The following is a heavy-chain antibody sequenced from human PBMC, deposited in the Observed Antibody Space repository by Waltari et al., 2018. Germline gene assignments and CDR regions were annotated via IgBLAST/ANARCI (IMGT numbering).Heavy chain of an antibody. D-gene: IGHD2-21*01. CDR1: GGSTSSGSYS. V-gene: IGHV4-61*02. CDR2: IYTGGST. Sequence: QVQLQESGPGLVKPSQTLSLTCTVPGGSTSSGSYSWSWLRQPARKGLGWIGRIYTGGSTNYNPSLKSRVTISVDTSKNQFSLKLSSVTAADTAVYYCAREYYGGYLKKENWFDPWGQGTLVTVSS. J-gene: IGHJ5*02. CDR3: AREYYGGYLKKENWFDP.